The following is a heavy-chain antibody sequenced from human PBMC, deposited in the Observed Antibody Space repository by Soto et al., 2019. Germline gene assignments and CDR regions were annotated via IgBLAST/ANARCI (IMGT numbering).Heavy chain of an antibody. CDR3: ARVNYAWTGYYMNV. CDR2: IWYDGSNK. V-gene: IGHV3-33*01. Sequence: GGSLRLSCAASGFTFSSYVMHWVRQAPGKGLEWVAVIWYDGSNKYYADSVKGRFTISRDNSKNTLYLQMNSLRAEDTAVYYCARVNYAWTGYYMNVWGKGTTVTVSS. D-gene: IGHD4-4*01. CDR1: GFTFSSYV. J-gene: IGHJ6*03.